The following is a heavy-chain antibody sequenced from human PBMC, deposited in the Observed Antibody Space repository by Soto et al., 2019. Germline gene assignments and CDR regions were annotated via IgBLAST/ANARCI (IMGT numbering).Heavy chain of an antibody. J-gene: IGHJ4*02. V-gene: IGHV4-34*01. CDR2: INHSGSA. CDR1: GGSLSGYY. D-gene: IGHD5-12*01. Sequence: PSETLSLTCAVYGGSLSGYYWTWIRQSPGKGLEWIAEINHSGSARYNPSLKSRVTISLDTSKNQFSLKVRSVTAADTAVYYCAREKWLLGSHFFDSWGQGTLVTVS. CDR3: AREKWLLGSHFFDS.